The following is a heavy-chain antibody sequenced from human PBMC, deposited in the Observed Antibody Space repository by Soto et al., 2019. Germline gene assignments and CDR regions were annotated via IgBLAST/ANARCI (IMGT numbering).Heavy chain of an antibody. Sequence: QEQLVESGGGVVQPGRSLRLSCAASGFTFSSYGMHWVRQAPGKGLEWMAVISTDGSNKYYVDSVKGRFTISRDTSKNTLYLQMNSLRAEDTAVYYCARDDCSGGRCYSSSYYYYGMDVWGQGTTVTVSS. CDR2: ISTDGSNK. V-gene: IGHV3-30*03. D-gene: IGHD2-15*01. J-gene: IGHJ6*02. CDR1: GFTFSSYG. CDR3: ARDDCSGGRCYSSSYYYYGMDV.